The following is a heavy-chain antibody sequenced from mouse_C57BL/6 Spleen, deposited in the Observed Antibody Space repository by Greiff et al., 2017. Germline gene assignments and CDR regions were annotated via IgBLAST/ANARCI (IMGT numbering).Heavy chain of an antibody. CDR1: GYTFTSYW. V-gene: IGHV1-74*01. CDR2: IHPSDSDT. J-gene: IGHJ4*01. CDR3: AIMRRDYYAMDY. Sequence: QVQLQQPGADLVKPGASVKVSCKASGYTFTSYWLHWVKQRPGQGLEWIGRIHPSDSDTNYNPKFKGKATLTVDTSSSTAYMQLSSLTSEDSAVYYCAIMRRDYYAMDYWGQGTSVTVSS.